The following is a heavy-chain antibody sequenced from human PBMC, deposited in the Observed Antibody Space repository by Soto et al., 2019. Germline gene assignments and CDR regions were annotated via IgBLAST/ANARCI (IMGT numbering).Heavy chain of an antibody. D-gene: IGHD3-22*01. Sequence: QVQLQQWGAGLLKPSETLSLTCAVYGGSFSGYYWSWIRQPPGKGLEWIGEINHSGSTNYNPSLKSRVTISVATSKNQFSMKLSSVTAADTAVYYCASQYYYDSSGYPLPDYWGQGTLVTVSS. CDR3: ASQYYYDSSGYPLPDY. J-gene: IGHJ4*02. V-gene: IGHV4-34*01. CDR1: GGSFSGYY. CDR2: INHSGST.